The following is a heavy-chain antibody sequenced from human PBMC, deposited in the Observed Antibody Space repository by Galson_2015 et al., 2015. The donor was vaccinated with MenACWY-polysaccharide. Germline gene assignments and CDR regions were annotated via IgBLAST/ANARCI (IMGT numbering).Heavy chain of an antibody. Sequence: SLRLSCAASGFSFSRYGMSWVRQIPGKGLEWVAGISYSGTSKYHADSVRGRFTISRDNSKNTLFLQMASLRAEDTAMYYCAKEGVAIGKYPLASWGQGALVTVSS. V-gene: IGHV3-23*01. CDR2: ISYSGTSK. J-gene: IGHJ4*02. CDR1: GFSFSRYG. D-gene: IGHD1-14*01. CDR3: AKEGVAIGKYPLAS.